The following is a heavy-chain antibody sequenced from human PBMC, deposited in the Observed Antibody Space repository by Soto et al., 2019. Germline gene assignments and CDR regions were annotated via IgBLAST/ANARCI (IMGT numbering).Heavy chain of an antibody. D-gene: IGHD6-25*01. CDR3: AYRVGSRGSFDY. J-gene: IGHJ4*02. CDR1: GFSLTTSGVS. V-gene: IGHV2-5*01. Sequence: QITLKESGPTLVKPPQNLTLTCTFSGFSLTTSGVSVGWIRQPPGKALEWLASIYWNDDKRYSPSLKSRLTLTNDNSKKQVVLTMTNMDPVDTATYYCAYRVGSRGSFDYWGQGTRVTVSS. CDR2: IYWNDDK.